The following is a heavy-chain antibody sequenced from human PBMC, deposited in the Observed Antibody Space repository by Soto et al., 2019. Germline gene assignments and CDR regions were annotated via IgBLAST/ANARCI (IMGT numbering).Heavy chain of an antibody. J-gene: IGHJ4*01. CDR2: VSSTGST. D-gene: IGHD1-26*01. CDR3: ARLCGSYAVPHFDY. CDR1: GASITQYY. Sequence: SETLSLTCTVSGASITQYYWNWIRQSPGKGLEWIVSVSSTGSTVYNPSLKSRVTLSVDTSKNQFSLKLSSVTAADTAVYYCARLCGSYAVPHFDYWGHGTMCTVSS. V-gene: IGHV4-59*08.